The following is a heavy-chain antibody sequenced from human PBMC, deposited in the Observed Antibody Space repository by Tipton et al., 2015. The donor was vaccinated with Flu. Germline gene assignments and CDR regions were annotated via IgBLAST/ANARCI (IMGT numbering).Heavy chain of an antibody. J-gene: IGHJ4*02. D-gene: IGHD3-10*01. V-gene: IGHV4-39*01. CDR1: DDSISSSVYF. CDR2: FYYSGSS. Sequence: TLSLTCTVSDDSISSSVYFWGWIRQPPGKGLEWIGSFYYSGSSYYNPSLKSRVTISVDTSKNQFSLKLSSVTAADTAVYYCARHSGFGDLSADYWGQGTLVTVSS. CDR3: ARHSGFGDLSADY.